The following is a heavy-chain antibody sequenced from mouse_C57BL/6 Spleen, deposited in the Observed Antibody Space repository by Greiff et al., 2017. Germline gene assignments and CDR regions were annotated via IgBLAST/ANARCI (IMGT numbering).Heavy chain of an antibody. J-gene: IGHJ4*01. CDR2: ISSGSSTI. D-gene: IGHD1-1*01. V-gene: IGHV5-17*01. CDR3: ARPLRRYYYAMDY. CDR1: GFTFSDYG. Sequence: EVMLVESGGGLVKPGGSLKLSCAASGFTFSDYGMHWVRQAPEKGLEWVAYISSGSSTIYYADTVKGRFTISRDNAKNTLFLQMTSLRSEDTAMYYCARPLRRYYYAMDYWGQGTSVTVSS.